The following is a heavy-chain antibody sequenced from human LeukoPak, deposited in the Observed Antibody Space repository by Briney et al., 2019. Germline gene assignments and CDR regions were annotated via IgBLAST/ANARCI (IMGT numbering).Heavy chain of an antibody. CDR2: IYYSGRT. J-gene: IGHJ3*02. CDR1: GGSISPYY. D-gene: IGHD4-23*01. CDR3: ARVYGGNSEGAFDI. Sequence: SETLSLTCTVSGGSISPYYWSWIRQPPGKGLEWIGYIYYSGRTNYKPSLKSRVTISVGTSKNQFSLKLSSVTAADTAVYYCARVYGGNSEGAFDIWGQGTMVTVSS. V-gene: IGHV4-59*01.